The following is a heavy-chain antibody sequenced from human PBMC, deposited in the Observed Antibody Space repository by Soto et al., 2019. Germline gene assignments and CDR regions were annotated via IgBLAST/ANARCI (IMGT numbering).Heavy chain of an antibody. CDR2: ISSSSDTM. CDR3: ARGTPTDY. V-gene: IGHV3-48*01. CDR1: GFTFSSFS. Sequence: EVQLVESGGGLVQPGGSLRLSCAASGFTFSSFSMNWVRQAPGKGLEWVSYISSSSDTMYYADSVEGRFTISRGNAKNSLYLQLNSLRAEDTAVYYCARGTPTDYWGQGTLVTVSS. J-gene: IGHJ4*02.